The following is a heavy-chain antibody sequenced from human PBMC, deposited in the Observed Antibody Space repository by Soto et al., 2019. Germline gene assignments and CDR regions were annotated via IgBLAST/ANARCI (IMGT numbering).Heavy chain of an antibody. CDR2: IYYSGST. CDR1: GGSISSYY. V-gene: IGHV4-59*01. J-gene: IGHJ4*02. D-gene: IGHD5-12*01. Sequence: SETLSLTCTVSGGSISSYYWSWIRQPPGKGLEWIGYIYYSGSTNYNPSLKSRVTISVDTSKNQFSLKLSSVTAADTAVYYCARDSSRLRFYYWGQGTLVTVSS. CDR3: ARDSSRLRFYY.